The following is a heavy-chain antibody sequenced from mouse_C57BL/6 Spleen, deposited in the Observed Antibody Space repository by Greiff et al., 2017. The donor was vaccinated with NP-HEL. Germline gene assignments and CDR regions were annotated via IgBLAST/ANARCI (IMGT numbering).Heavy chain of an antibody. CDR1: GYSITSGYY. CDR2: ISYDGSN. J-gene: IGHJ4*01. Sequence: EVKVEESGPGLVKPSQSLSLTCSVTGYSITSGYYWNWIRQFPGNKLEWMGYISYDGSNNYNPSLKNRISITRDTSKNQFFLKLNSVTTEDTATYYCARERGYYAMDYWGQGTSVTVSS. V-gene: IGHV3-6*01. CDR3: ARERGYYAMDY.